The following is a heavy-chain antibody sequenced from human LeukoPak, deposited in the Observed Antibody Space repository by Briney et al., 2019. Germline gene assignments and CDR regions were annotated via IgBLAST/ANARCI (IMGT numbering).Heavy chain of an antibody. CDR1: GYSISSAYY. V-gene: IGHV4-38-2*02. J-gene: IGHJ4*02. CDR3: ARHAIYDSRRFDY. D-gene: IGHD3-22*01. Sequence: PSETLSLTCTVSGYSISSAYYWGWIRQPPGKGLEWIGYIYYSGSTNYNPSLKSRVTISVDTSKNQFSLKLSSVTAADTAVYYCARHAIYDSRRFDYWGQGTLVTVSS. CDR2: IYYSGST.